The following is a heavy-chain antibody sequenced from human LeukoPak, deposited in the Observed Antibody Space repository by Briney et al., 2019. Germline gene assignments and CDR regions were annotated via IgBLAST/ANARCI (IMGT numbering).Heavy chain of an antibody. Sequence: GGPLRLSCAASGFTLSSYAMSWVRQAPGKGLEWVSAIRGSGGSTYYADSVKGRFTISRDNSKNTLYLQMNSLRDEDTAVYYCAKYFGDYYDSSGYYYGEGIDYWGQGTLVTVSS. CDR1: GFTLSSYA. CDR2: IRGSGGST. CDR3: AKYFGDYYDSSGYYYGEGIDY. D-gene: IGHD3-22*01. J-gene: IGHJ4*02. V-gene: IGHV3-23*01.